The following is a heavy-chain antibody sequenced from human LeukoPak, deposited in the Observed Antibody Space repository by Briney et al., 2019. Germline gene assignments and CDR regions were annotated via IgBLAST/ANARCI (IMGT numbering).Heavy chain of an antibody. Sequence: SETLSLTCTVSGGSISSYYWSWIRQPPGKGLEWIGYIYYSGSTNYNPSLRSRFTISVDTSKNQFSLKLSSVTAADTAVYYFARPIAVAGTRAFDIWGQGTMVTVSS. CDR3: ARPIAVAGTRAFDI. V-gene: IGHV4-59*08. CDR1: GGSISSYY. CDR2: IYYSGST. J-gene: IGHJ3*02. D-gene: IGHD6-19*01.